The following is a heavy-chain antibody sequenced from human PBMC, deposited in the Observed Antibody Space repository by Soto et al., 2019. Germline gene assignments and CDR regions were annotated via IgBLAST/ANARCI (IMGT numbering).Heavy chain of an antibody. CDR2: INHSGST. CDR1: GGSFSPYF. J-gene: IGHJ3*02. V-gene: IGHV4-34*01. CDR3: ASISTVTISAFDI. D-gene: IGHD4-17*01. Sequence: PSETLSLTCAVYGGSFSPYFWSWIRQPPGKGLEWIGEINHSGSTNYNPSLKSRVTISVDTSKNQFSLKLSSVTAADTAVYYCASISTVTISAFDIWGQGTMVTVSS.